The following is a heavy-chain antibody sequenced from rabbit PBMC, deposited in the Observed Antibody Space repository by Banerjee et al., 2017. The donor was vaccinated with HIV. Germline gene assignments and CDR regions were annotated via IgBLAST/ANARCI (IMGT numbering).Heavy chain of an antibody. J-gene: IGHJ4*01. Sequence: QQQLVESGGGLVTPGGTLTLTCKASGLDFSNSFWISWVRQAPGKGLEWIACIYTGSSGNTYYASWVNGRFTISKTSSMVDLKMTSLTAADTATYFCARAPYGSSCDYQFNFWGPGTLVTVS. V-gene: IGHV1S45*01. D-gene: IGHD8-1*01. CDR3: ARAPYGSSCDYQFNF. CDR2: IYTGSSGNT. CDR1: GLDFSNSFW.